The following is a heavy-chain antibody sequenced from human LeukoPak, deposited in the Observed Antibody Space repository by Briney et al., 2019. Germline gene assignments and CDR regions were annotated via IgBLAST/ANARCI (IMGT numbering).Heavy chain of an antibody. D-gene: IGHD2-2*01. J-gene: IGHJ5*02. Sequence: PSETLSLTCAVSGGSISSGGYSWSWIRQPPGKGLEWIGYIYHSGSTYYNPSLKSRVTISVDRSKNQFSLKLSSVTAADTAVYYCARDSSPLSQVPANWFDPWGQGTLVTVSS. CDR2: IYHSGST. CDR3: ARDSSPLSQVPANWFDP. CDR1: GGSISSGGYS. V-gene: IGHV4-30-2*01.